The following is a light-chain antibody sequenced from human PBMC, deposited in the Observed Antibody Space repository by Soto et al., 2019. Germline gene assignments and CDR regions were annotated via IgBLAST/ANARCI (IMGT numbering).Light chain of an antibody. CDR1: SSDVGSYNL. CDR3: CSYAGSSTFYV. CDR2: EVS. J-gene: IGLJ1*01. V-gene: IGLV2-23*02. Sequence: SVLPQPASVSGSPGQSITISCTGTSSDVGSYNLISWYQQYPGKAPKLMIYEVSKRPSGVSNRFSGSKSGNTASLTISGLQAEDEADYYCCSYAGSSTFYVFGNGTKVTVL.